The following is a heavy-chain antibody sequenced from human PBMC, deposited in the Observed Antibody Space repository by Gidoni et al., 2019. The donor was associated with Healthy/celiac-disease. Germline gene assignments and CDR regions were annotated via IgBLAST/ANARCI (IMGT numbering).Heavy chain of an antibody. CDR1: GFTLISYS. V-gene: IGHV3-21*01. CDR3: ARDEDSSGYTFDY. CDR2: ISSSSSYI. D-gene: IGHD3-22*01. J-gene: IGHJ4*02. Sequence: EVQLVASGGGLVEPGGSLRLYCAASGFTLISYSMNWVRQAPVKGLEWVSSISSSSSYIYYADSGKGRFTISRDNAKNSLYLQMNSLRAEDTAVYYCARDEDSSGYTFDYWGQGTLVTVSS.